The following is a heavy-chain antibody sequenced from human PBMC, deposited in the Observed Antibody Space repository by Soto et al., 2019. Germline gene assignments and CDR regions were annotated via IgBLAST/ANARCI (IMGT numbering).Heavy chain of an antibody. Sequence: GGSLRLSCAVSGFTFSSYAMSWVRQAPGKGLEWVSAISGSGGSTYYADSVEGRFTISRDNSRNTLFLQMNSLRAEDTAVYYCAKEYRDYGDYGRYYHYGMDVWGQGTTVTVSS. J-gene: IGHJ6*02. CDR2: ISGSGGST. V-gene: IGHV3-23*01. D-gene: IGHD4-17*01. CDR3: AKEYRDYGDYGRYYHYGMDV. CDR1: GFTFSSYA.